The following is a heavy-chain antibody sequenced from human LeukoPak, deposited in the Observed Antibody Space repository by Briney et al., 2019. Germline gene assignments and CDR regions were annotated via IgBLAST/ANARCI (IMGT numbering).Heavy chain of an antibody. CDR2: IYYSGST. Sequence: SETLSLTCTVSGGSISSYYWSWIRQPPGKGLEWMGYIYYSGSTNYNPSLTSRVNISVDTSKNQCSLKLSSVTAADTAVYYCAREKYYYDSSGYRDYMDVWGKGTTVTVSS. J-gene: IGHJ6*03. CDR3: AREKYYYDSSGYRDYMDV. V-gene: IGHV4-59*01. D-gene: IGHD3-22*01. CDR1: GGSISSYY.